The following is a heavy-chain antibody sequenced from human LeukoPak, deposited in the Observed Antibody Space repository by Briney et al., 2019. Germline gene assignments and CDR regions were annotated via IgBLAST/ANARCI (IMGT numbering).Heavy chain of an antibody. CDR2: IHYSGTT. J-gene: IGHJ4*02. Sequence: SETLSLTCTVSGGSISRSNNYWGWARQPPGKGLEWIGTIHYSGTTYYNPSLRSRVTISLDTYKNQFSLKLSSMTAADTAVYYCARSPNSDIVVVPAAPYYFDYWGQGTLVTVSS. D-gene: IGHD2-2*01. CDR3: ARSPNSDIVVVPAAPYYFDY. V-gene: IGHV4-39*01. CDR1: GGSISRSNNY.